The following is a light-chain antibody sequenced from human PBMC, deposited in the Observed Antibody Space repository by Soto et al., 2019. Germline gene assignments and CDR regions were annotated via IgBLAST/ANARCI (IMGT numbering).Light chain of an antibody. J-gene: IGKJ1*01. V-gene: IGKV1-17*01. CDR2: AAS. CDR3: QQYNHYRT. Sequence: QARTSPSSSYQEKETITFRASQDIRKDLAWYQQKPGRVPKRLIYAASSLQSGVPSRFSGSGSGTEFTLTISSLQPEDFATYYCQQYNHYRTFGQGTKV. CDR1: QDIRKD.